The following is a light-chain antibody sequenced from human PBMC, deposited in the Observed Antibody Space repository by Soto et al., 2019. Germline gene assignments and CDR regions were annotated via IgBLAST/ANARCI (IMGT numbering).Light chain of an antibody. CDR2: DNN. V-gene: IGLV1-51*01. Sequence: QSVLTQPPSVSAAPGQKVTISCSGSSSNIGNNYVSWYQQLPGTAPILLIYDNNKRPSGIPDRFSGSKSGTSGTLDITGLQTGDEADYYCATWDYSLTGEVFGGGTKLTVL. CDR3: ATWDYSLTGEV. J-gene: IGLJ2*01. CDR1: SSNIGNNY.